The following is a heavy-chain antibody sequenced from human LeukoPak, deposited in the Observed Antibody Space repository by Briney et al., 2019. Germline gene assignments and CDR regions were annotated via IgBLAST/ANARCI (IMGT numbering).Heavy chain of an antibody. CDR3: ARAPRADDNWFDP. V-gene: IGHV3-23*01. D-gene: IGHD5-24*01. CDR1: GFTFRNYG. CDR2: MSGSGART. J-gene: IGHJ5*02. Sequence: GGSLRLSCAASGFTFRNYGMNWVRQAPGKGLEWVSLMSGSGARTYYADSVKGRFTISRDNAKNSLYLQMNSLRAEDTAVYYCARAPRADDNWFDPWGQGTLVTVSS.